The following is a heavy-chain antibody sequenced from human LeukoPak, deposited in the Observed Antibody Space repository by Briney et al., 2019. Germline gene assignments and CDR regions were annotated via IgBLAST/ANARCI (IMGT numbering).Heavy chain of an antibody. CDR1: GFTFSTYS. J-gene: IGHJ4*02. D-gene: IGHD3-3*01. CDR2: ISSSSSTI. Sequence: PGGSLRLSCAASGFTFSTYSMNWVRQAPGKGLEWVSYISSSSSTIYYADSVKGRFTISRDNAKNSLYLQMNSLRAEDTAVYYCARPTRVLRFLEWLFLYWGQGTLVTVSS. V-gene: IGHV3-48*04. CDR3: ARPTRVLRFLEWLFLY.